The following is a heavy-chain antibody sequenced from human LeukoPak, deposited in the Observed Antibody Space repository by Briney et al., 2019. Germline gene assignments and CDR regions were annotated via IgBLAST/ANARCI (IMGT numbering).Heavy chain of an antibody. Sequence: PGGSLRLSSAPSRFTFSTYAMTSLPRAPGNGLEWVSAISDDFGTYPPDSVKGRFTISRDNSRSTLYLKMTSLRAEDTAVYHCARGNSGHCTGATCYALDYWGQGTLVTVSS. CDR3: ARGNSGHCTGATCYALDY. V-gene: IGHV3-23*01. CDR1: RFTFSTYA. CDR2: ISDDFGT. D-gene: IGHD2-2*01. J-gene: IGHJ4*02.